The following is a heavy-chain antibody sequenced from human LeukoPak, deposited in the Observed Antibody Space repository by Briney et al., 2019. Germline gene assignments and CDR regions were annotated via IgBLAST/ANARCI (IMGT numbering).Heavy chain of an antibody. CDR3: ARNWFSTYFDY. Sequence: GGSLRLSCAASGFTVSSNYMSWVRQAPGKGLEWVSLIYSDGSAYYAGSVKGRFTISRDNSKNTLYLQMNSLRAEDTAVYYCARNWFSTYFDYWGQGTLVTVSS. J-gene: IGHJ4*02. CDR1: GFTVSSNY. CDR2: IYSDGSA. D-gene: IGHD3-10*01. V-gene: IGHV3-53*01.